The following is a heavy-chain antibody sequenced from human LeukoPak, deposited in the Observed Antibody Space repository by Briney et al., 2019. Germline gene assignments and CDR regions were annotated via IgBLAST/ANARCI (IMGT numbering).Heavy chain of an antibody. Sequence: GGSLRLSCAASGFTFSSYSMNWVRQAPGKGLEWVANIKQDGSEKYYVDSVKGRFTISRDNAKNSLYLQMNSLTAEDTAVYYCSIAYDTSGSVNIGGQGTLVTVSS. CDR2: IKQDGSEK. CDR3: SIAYDTSGSVNI. CDR1: GFTFSSYS. J-gene: IGHJ4*02. D-gene: IGHD3-22*01. V-gene: IGHV3-7*01.